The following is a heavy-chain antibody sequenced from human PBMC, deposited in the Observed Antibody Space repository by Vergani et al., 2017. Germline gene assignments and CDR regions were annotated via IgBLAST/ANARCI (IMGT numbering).Heavy chain of an antibody. CDR1: GFTFTSSA. J-gene: IGHJ4*02. CDR2: IVVGSGST. CDR3: ARYSSGCSDY. D-gene: IGHD6-19*01. Sequence: QLVQSGAEVKKPGASVKVSCKASGFTFTSSAMQWVRQARGQRLEWIGWIVVGSGSTSYAQKFQGRVTMTRDTSTSTVYMELSSLRSEDTAVYYCARYSSGCSDYWGQGTLVTVSS. V-gene: IGHV1-58*02.